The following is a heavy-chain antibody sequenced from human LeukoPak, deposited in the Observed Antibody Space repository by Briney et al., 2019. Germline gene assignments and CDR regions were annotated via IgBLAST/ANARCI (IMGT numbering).Heavy chain of an antibody. CDR3: ARASGWLHPNDY. Sequence: GGSLRLSCSASGFTFSSYWMHWVRQAPGKGLVWVSRINSDGSSTSYADSVKGRFTISRDNAKDTLYLQMNSLRAEDTAVYYCARASGWLHPNDYWGQGTLVTVSP. J-gene: IGHJ4*02. CDR1: GFTFSSYW. CDR2: INSDGSST. V-gene: IGHV3-74*01. D-gene: IGHD5-12*01.